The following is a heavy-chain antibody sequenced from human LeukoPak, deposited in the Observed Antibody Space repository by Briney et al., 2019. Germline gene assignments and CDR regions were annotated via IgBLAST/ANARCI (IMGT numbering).Heavy chain of an antibody. J-gene: IGHJ5*02. V-gene: IGHV6-1*01. CDR2: TYYRSKWYN. D-gene: IGHD3-10*01. CDR1: GDSVSSNSAA. CDR3: ARGYQWGSGSYYSNWFDP. Sequence: SQTLSLTCAISGDSVSSNSAAWNWIRQSPSRGLEWLGRTYYRSKWYNDYAVSVKSRITITPDTSKNQFSLQLNSVTPEDTAVYYCARGYQWGSGSYYSNWFDPWGQGTLVTVSS.